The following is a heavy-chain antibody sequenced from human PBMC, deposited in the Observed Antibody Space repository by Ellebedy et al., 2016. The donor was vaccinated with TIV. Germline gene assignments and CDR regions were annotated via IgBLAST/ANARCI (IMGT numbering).Heavy chain of an antibody. Sequence: GGSLRLXXKGSGYSFTSYWIGWVRQMPGKGLEWMGIIYPGDSDTRYSPSFQGQVTISADKSISTAYLQWSSLKASDTAMYYCAITSARRYYYYGMDVWGQGTTVTVSS. CDR1: GYSFTSYW. CDR2: IYPGDSDT. J-gene: IGHJ6*02. D-gene: IGHD6-25*01. V-gene: IGHV5-51*01. CDR3: AITSARRYYYYGMDV.